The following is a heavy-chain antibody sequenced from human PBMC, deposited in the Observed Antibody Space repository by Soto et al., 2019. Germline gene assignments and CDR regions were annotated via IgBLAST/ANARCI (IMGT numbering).Heavy chain of an antibody. D-gene: IGHD3-10*01. J-gene: IGHJ5*02. Sequence: QVRLVQSGAEVKRPGASVKVSCKTYGYRFTVYGISWVRQAPGQGLEWMGWMSTYTGDTNYARKFRGRVTMTTDISASTASMELRSLTSDDTAVYYCARDPGGATGFDPWGQGTPVIVST. CDR1: GYRFTVYG. V-gene: IGHV1-18*01. CDR3: ARDPGGATGFDP. CDR2: MSTYTGDT.